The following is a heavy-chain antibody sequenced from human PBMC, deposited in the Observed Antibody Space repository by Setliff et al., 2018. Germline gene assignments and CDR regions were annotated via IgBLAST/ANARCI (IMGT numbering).Heavy chain of an antibody. V-gene: IGHV3-33*06. CDR2: IWYDGNNK. J-gene: IGHJ4*02. CDR1: ALTFSNYG. Sequence: GGSLRLSCAASALTFSNYGMHWVRQAPGKGLEWVAVIWYDGNNKDHADSVKGRFTISRDNSKNTLYLQMSSLRVDDTAVYYCAKRFPDGYSHGRYFDYWGQGTLVTVSS. D-gene: IGHD5-18*01. CDR3: AKRFPDGYSHGRYFDY.